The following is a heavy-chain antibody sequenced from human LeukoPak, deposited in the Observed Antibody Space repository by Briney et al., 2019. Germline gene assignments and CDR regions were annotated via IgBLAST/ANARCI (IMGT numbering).Heavy chain of an antibody. D-gene: IGHD6-19*01. CDR2: ISGDGGRA. J-gene: IGHJ4*02. V-gene: IGHV3-23*01. Sequence: QPGGSLRLSCAASGFTFNDYVMHWVRQAPGKGLEWVSVISGDGGRAYSADSVKGRFTISIDNSKNTLYLQMKSLRAAHTAVYYCAQGGRPFFYSSGSNLDYWGQGTLVTVSS. CDR3: AQGGRPFFYSSGSNLDY. CDR1: GFTFNDYV.